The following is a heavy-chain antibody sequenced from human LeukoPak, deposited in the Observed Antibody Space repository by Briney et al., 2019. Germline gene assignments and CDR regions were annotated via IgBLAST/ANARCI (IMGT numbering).Heavy chain of an antibody. Sequence: QTGGSLRLSCAASGFTFSSYSMNWVRQAPGKGLEWVSYISSSGSTIYYADSVKGRFTISRDNAKNSLYLQMNSLRAEDTAVYYCASTPEIGVDYWGQGTLVTVSS. CDR1: GFTFSSYS. CDR3: ASTPEIGVDY. V-gene: IGHV3-48*04. D-gene: IGHD1-14*01. CDR2: ISSSGSTI. J-gene: IGHJ4*02.